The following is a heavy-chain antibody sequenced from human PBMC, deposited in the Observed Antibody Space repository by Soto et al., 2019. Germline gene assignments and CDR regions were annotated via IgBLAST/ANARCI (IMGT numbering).Heavy chain of an antibody. CDR1: GFTFSNAW. CDR3: TVVVIRLECFDY. Sequence: EVQLVESGGGLVKPGGSLRLSCAASGFTFSNAWMNWVRQAPGKGLEWVGRIKSKTDGGTTDYAAPVTGRFTISIDDSKNTLYLQMHSLKTEDTAVYYCTVVVIRLECFDYWRKGTLVTLSS. CDR2: IKSKTDGGTT. D-gene: IGHD3-22*01. J-gene: IGHJ4*02. V-gene: IGHV3-15*07.